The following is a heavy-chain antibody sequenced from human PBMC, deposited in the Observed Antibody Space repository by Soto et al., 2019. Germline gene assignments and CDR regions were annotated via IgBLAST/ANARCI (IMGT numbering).Heavy chain of an antibody. J-gene: IGHJ4*02. CDR1: GDSVSSNTVS. CDR2: TYYRSKWYN. Sequence: SQTLSLTCAISGDSVSSNTVSWNLIRQSPSRGLEWLGRTYYRSKWYNDYAVSVKSRITINPDTSKNQFSLHLNSVTPEDTAVYYCARGYNYAFGYWGQGTLVTVYS. V-gene: IGHV6-1*01. CDR3: ARGYNYAFGY. D-gene: IGHD5-18*01.